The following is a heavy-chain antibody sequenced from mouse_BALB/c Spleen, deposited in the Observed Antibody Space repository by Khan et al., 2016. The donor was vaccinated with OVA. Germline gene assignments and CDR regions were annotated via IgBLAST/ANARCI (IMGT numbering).Heavy chain of an antibody. V-gene: IGHV3-2*02. Sequence: EVKLLESGPGLVKPSQSLFLTCTVTGNSITSGYAWNWIRQFPGNKLEWMGYISYSGDTSYTPSLKSRIPITRDTSKNQFFLQLNSVTTEDTATYYCARGNYYGYYFDYWGQGTTLTVSS. CDR1: GNSITSGYA. CDR2: ISYSGDT. J-gene: IGHJ2*01. CDR3: ARGNYYGYYFDY. D-gene: IGHD1-1*01.